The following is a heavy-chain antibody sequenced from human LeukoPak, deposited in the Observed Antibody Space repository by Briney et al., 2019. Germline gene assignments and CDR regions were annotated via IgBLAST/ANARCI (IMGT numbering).Heavy chain of an antibody. Sequence: PSETLSLTCAVYGGSFSGYYWNWIRQPPGKGLEWIGEINHSGSTNYNPSLKSRVTISVDTSKNQFSLKLSSVTAADTAVYYCARDSRGYSYGYSWFDPWGQGTLVTVSS. CDR3: ARDSRGYSYGYSWFDP. D-gene: IGHD5-18*01. CDR1: GGSFSGYY. CDR2: INHSGST. J-gene: IGHJ5*02. V-gene: IGHV4-34*01.